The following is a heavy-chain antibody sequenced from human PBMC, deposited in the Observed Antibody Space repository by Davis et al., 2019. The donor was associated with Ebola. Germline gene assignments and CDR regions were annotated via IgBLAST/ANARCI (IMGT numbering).Heavy chain of an antibody. Sequence: GESLKISCAASGFTVSSNYMSWVRQAPGKGLEWVSVIYSGGRTYYADSVKGRFTISRDNSKNTLYLQMNSLRAEDTAVYYCARSGLSFGVVKYHYGMDAWGKGTTVTVSS. V-gene: IGHV3-66*01. CDR2: IYSGGRT. CDR1: GFTVSSNY. D-gene: IGHD3-3*01. CDR3: ARSGLSFGVVKYHYGMDA. J-gene: IGHJ6*04.